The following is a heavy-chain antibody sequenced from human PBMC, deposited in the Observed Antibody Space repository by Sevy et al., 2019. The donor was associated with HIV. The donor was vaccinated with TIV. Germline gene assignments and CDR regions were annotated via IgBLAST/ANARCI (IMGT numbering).Heavy chain of an antibody. D-gene: IGHD6-13*01. Sequence: GGSLRLSCAASGFTFSSYAMHWVRQAPDKGLEWVAVISYDGSNKYYADSVKGRFTISRDNSKNTLYLQMNSLRAEDTAVYYCARATYSSSWYFFDYWGQGTPVTVSS. CDR3: ARATYSSSWYFFDY. V-gene: IGHV3-30-3*01. CDR1: GFTFSSYA. CDR2: ISYDGSNK. J-gene: IGHJ4*02.